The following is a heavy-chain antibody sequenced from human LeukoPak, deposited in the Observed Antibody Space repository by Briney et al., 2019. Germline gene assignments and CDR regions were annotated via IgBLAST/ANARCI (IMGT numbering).Heavy chain of an antibody. CDR3: ARDPGAYSSSPIDY. V-gene: IGHV3-30*03. D-gene: IGHD6-6*01. CDR2: ISYDGSNE. Sequence: GGSLRLSCAASGFTFSSYWMNWVRQAPGKGLEWVAIISYDGSNEYYADSVKGRFTISRDNAKNSLYLQMNSLRAEDTAVYYCARDPGAYSSSPIDYWGQGTLVTVSS. CDR1: GFTFSSYW. J-gene: IGHJ4*02.